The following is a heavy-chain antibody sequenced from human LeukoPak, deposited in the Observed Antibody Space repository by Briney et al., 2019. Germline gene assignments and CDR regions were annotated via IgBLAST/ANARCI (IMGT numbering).Heavy chain of an antibody. Sequence: ASVKVSCKASGYTFITYGITWVRQAPGQRLEWLGWISADNGATDFGQKVQGRVTLTTDTSTNTAYMELRSLRSDDTAVYYCVTPLPHYCSGTNCPLRYWGQGTLVTVSS. CDR1: GYTFITYG. CDR3: VTPLPHYCSGTNCPLRY. CDR2: ISADNGAT. V-gene: IGHV1-18*01. J-gene: IGHJ4*02. D-gene: IGHD2-2*01.